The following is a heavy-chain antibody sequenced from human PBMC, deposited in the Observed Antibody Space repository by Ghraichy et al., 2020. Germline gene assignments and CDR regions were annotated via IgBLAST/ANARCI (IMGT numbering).Heavy chain of an antibody. CDR2: INHSGST. Sequence: SETLSLTCAVYGGSFSGYYWSWIRQPPGKGLEWIGEINHSGSTNYNPSLKSRVTISVDTSKNQFSLKLSSVSAADTAVYYCARGRIAVAGTANFDYWGQGTLVTVSS. CDR3: ARGRIAVAGTANFDY. CDR1: GGSFSGYY. J-gene: IGHJ4*02. D-gene: IGHD6-19*01. V-gene: IGHV4-34*01.